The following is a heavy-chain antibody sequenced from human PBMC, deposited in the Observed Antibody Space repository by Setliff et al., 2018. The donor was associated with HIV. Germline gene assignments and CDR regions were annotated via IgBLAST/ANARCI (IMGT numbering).Heavy chain of an antibody. J-gene: IGHJ6*02. V-gene: IGHV4-39*01. CDR3: ARRGESTGSWFSSWYSYDMDV. CDR1: GVSLSSESYY. Sequence: PSETLSLTCTVSGVSLSSESYYWGWVRQPPGKALEWVGSMYYNGKIFYNPSLRSRVTIFVDLSKNELSLRLQSVTAADTAVYYCARRGESTGSWFSSWYSYDMDVWGQGTTVTVSS. CDR2: MYYNGKI. D-gene: IGHD2-15*01.